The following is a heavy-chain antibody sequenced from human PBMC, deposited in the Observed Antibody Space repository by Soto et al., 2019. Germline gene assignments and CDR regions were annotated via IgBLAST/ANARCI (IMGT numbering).Heavy chain of an antibody. V-gene: IGHV1-69*13. D-gene: IGHD5-18*01. CDR3: ARYPGYGDYYFDY. Sequence: SVKVSCKASGGTFSSYAISWVRQAPGQGLEWMGGIIPIFGTANYAQKFQGRVTITADESTSTAYMELSSLRSEDTAVYYCARYPGYGDYYFDYWGQGTLVTVSS. CDR1: GGTFSSYA. CDR2: IIPIFGTA. J-gene: IGHJ4*02.